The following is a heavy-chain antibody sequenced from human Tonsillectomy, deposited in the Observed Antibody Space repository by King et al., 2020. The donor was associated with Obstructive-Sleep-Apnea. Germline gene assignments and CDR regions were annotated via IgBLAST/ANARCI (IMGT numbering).Heavy chain of an antibody. D-gene: IGHD3-16*01. V-gene: IGHV3-15*01. CDR1: GFTFSNAW. CDR3: STDHNTLGPWYFDL. Sequence: VQLVESGGGLVKPGGSLRLSCAASGFTFSNAWMSWVRQVPGKGLEWVGRIKSKTEGGTTDYAAPLKGRITISRDESKNTLYLQMNRLKTEDTAVYYCSTDHNTLGPWYFDLWGRGTLVTVSS. CDR2: IKSKTEGGTT. J-gene: IGHJ2*01.